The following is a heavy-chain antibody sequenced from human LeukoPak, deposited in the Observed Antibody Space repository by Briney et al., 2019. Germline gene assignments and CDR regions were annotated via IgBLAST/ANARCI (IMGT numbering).Heavy chain of an antibody. CDR3: ANPPHRWGGREYYASSGSSYFEY. Sequence: GGSLRLSCAASGFTFNNDWMSWVRQAPGKGLEWVSAISGSGGSTDYADSVKGRFTISRDNSKNTLYLQMNSLRAEDTAVYYCANPPHRWGGREYYASSGSSYFEYWGQGTLVPVFS. V-gene: IGHV3-23*01. D-gene: IGHD3-22*01. J-gene: IGHJ4*02. CDR1: GFTFNNDW. CDR2: ISGSGGST.